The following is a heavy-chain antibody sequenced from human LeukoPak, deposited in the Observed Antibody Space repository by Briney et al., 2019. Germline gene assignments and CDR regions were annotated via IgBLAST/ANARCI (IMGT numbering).Heavy chain of an antibody. D-gene: IGHD6-13*01. CDR2: MKPNSGNT. CDR3: ARDRVTSLVRGTWLADY. J-gene: IGHJ4*02. CDR1: GYTFTSYD. V-gene: IGHV1-8*01. Sequence: ASVKVSCKASGYTFTSYDINLVRQAPGQGLEWMGWMKPNSGNTGYAQKFQGRVPMTRNASISTAYMELSSLRTEDTAVYYCARDRVTSLVRGTWLADYWGQGTLVTVSS.